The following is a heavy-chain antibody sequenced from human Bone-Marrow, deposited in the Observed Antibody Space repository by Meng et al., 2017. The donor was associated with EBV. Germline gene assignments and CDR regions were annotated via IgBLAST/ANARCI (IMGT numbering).Heavy chain of an antibody. CDR3: ARDVYASGSYRSDP. D-gene: IGHD3-10*01. CDR1: GYPFTRYD. V-gene: IGHV1-8*01. Sequence: QVQLVRSGAGVKKPGASVTVSGKATGYPFTRYDINWGRQAPGQGLEWMGWMNPDSGDTGYVQKFQGRVTMTRNISINTAYMDLSSLRSEDTAVYYCARDVYASGSYRSDPWGQGTLVTVSS. J-gene: IGHJ5*02. CDR2: MNPDSGDT.